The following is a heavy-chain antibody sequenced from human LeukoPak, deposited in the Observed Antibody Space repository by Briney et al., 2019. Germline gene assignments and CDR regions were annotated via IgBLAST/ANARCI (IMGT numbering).Heavy chain of an antibody. V-gene: IGHV4-61*02. CDR3: ARGMGPAAYYYYMDV. J-gene: IGHJ6*03. D-gene: IGHD6-13*01. CDR1: GGSISSGAYY. CDR2: IYTSGST. Sequence: SETLSLTCTVSGGSISSGAYYWSWIRQPAGKGLEWIGRIYTSGSTNYNPSLKSRVTMSVDTSKNQFSLKLSSVTAADTAVYYCARGMGPAAYYYYMDVWGKGTTVTVSS.